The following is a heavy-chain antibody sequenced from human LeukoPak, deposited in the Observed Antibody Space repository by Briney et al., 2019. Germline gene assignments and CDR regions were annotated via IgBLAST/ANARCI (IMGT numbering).Heavy chain of an antibody. Sequence: PSETLSLTCTVSGGSISSSSYYWGWIRQPPGKGLEWIGTIYYSGSTYYNPSLKSRVTISVDTSENQFSLKLSSVTAPDTAVYYCARGNYYDSSGYYSLDAFDIWGQGTMVTVSS. J-gene: IGHJ3*02. D-gene: IGHD3-22*01. CDR2: IYYSGST. CDR1: GGSISSSSYY. V-gene: IGHV4-39*01. CDR3: ARGNYYDSSGYYSLDAFDI.